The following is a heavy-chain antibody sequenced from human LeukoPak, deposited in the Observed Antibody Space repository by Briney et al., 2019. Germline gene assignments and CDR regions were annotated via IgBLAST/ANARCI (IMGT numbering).Heavy chain of an antibody. V-gene: IGHV3-48*02. CDR1: GFTFSTYT. Sequence: GGSLRLSCAASGFTFSTYTMNWVRQAPGKGLEWVSYITGTSSTIYYADSVKGRFTVSRDNARHSLYLQMNSLRDEDTAVYYCARVLTDSRGWYHFDYWGQGTLVTVSS. CDR2: ITGTSSTI. D-gene: IGHD6-19*01. CDR3: ARVLTDSRGWYHFDY. J-gene: IGHJ4*02.